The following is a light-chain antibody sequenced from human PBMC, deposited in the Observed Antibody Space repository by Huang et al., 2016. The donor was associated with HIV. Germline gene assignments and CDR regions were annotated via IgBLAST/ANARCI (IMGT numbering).Light chain of an antibody. J-gene: IGKJ1*01. CDR2: AAS. CDR3: QHYDNLRT. Sequence: DIQMTQSPSSLSASVGDRVTITCQASQDISNYLNWYQQKPGKAPKLLIYAASNLETGDSSRFSGSGSGTDFTFTISGQQPEDIATYYCQHYDNLRTFGQGTKVEIK. V-gene: IGKV1-33*01. CDR1: QDISNY.